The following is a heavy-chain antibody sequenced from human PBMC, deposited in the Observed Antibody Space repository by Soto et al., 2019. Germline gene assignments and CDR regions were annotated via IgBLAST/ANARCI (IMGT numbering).Heavy chain of an antibody. J-gene: IGHJ4*02. CDR2: IYYSGST. D-gene: IGHD6-13*01. CDR3: ARQVYSSSWYRGTYYFDY. Sequence: NPPETLSLTCTVSVGSVSSSSYYWGWILQPPGKGLEWIGSIYYSGSTYYNPSLKSRVTISVDTSKNQFSLKLSSVTAADTAVYYCARQVYSSSWYRGTYYFDYWGQGTLVTVSS. CDR1: VGSVSSSSYY. V-gene: IGHV4-39*01.